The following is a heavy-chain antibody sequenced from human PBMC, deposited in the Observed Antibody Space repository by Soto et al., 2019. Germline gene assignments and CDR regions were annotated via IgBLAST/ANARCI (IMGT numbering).Heavy chain of an antibody. CDR3: ARDLDVVVPAQRGLFYYYGMDV. Sequence: ASVKVSCKASGYTFTSYYMHWVRQAPGQGLEWMGIINPSGGSTSYAQMFQGRVTMTRDTSTSTVYMELSSLRSEDTAVYYCARDLDVVVPAQRGLFYYYGMDVWGQGTTVTVSS. D-gene: IGHD2-2*01. V-gene: IGHV1-46*01. J-gene: IGHJ6*02. CDR1: GYTFTSYY. CDR2: INPSGGST.